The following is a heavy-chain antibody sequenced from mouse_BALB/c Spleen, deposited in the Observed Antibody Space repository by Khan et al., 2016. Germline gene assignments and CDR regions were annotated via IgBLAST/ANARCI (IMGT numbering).Heavy chain of an antibody. CDR1: GFSIIAYG. V-gene: IGHV2-6-7*01. CDR3: ARDGWGYYAMDY. J-gene: IGHJ4*01. CDR2: IWGDGSP. Sequence: QVQLKQSGPGLVAPSQSLSITCTVSGFSIIAYGVNWVRQPPGKGLEWLGMIWGDGSPDYNSALTSRLNITKDKSKSQVFLKMNSLQTDDTAKYYCARDGWGYYAMDYWGQGTSVTVSS. D-gene: IGHD2-2*01.